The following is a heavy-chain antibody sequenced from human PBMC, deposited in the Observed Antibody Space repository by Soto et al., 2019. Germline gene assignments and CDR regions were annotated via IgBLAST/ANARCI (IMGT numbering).Heavy chain of an antibody. J-gene: IGHJ4*02. CDR1: GFTFGIYA. CDR2: ISSDGGFK. CDR3: AKYTRTEYLGES. D-gene: IGHD3-16*01. Sequence: EDHLLESGGGLVQPGGSLRLSCAASGFTFGIYAMAWVRQAPGKGLEWVSGISSDGGFKGYIDSVRGRFTIARDNSNSRLYLQMNSLRADDTAIYYCAKYTRTEYLGESWGQGTLVTVSS. V-gene: IGHV3-23*01.